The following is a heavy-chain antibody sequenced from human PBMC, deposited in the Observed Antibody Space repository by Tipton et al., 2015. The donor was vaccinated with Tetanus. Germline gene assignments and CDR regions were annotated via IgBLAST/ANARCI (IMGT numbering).Heavy chain of an antibody. Sequence: TLSLTCAVSGDSISSAGYSWSWIRQPPGKGLEWIGFIYHNGGTYYNPSLKSRATISVDRSKNQFSLKLSSVTAADTAVYFCARERSGFNVGHLDVWGPGILVIVSS. CDR2: IYHNGGT. V-gene: IGHV4-30-2*01. D-gene: IGHD3-3*01. CDR1: GDSISSAGYS. J-gene: IGHJ4*02. CDR3: ARERSGFNVGHLDV.